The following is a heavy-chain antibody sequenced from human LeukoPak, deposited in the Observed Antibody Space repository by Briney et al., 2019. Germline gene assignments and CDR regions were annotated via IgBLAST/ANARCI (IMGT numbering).Heavy chain of an antibody. J-gene: IGHJ3*02. D-gene: IGHD6-19*01. CDR3: ALAVTGSTFDM. V-gene: IGHV1-69*05. CDR2: IIPIFGTA. Sequence: SSVTVSCKASGGIFISYAISWVRQAPGQGLEWMGRIIPIFGTANYAQKFQGRVTITTDESTSTAYMELSRLRSEDTAVYYCALAVTGSTFDMWGQGTMVTVSS. CDR1: GGIFISYA.